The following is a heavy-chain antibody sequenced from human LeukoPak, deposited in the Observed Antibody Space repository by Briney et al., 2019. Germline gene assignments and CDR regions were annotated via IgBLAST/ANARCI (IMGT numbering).Heavy chain of an antibody. CDR2: INHSVST. CDR1: GGSFSGYY. V-gene: IGHV4-34*01. CDR3: ARRGAYGDYAAITFDY. D-gene: IGHD4-17*01. J-gene: IGHJ4*02. Sequence: PSETLSLTCAVYGGSFSGYYWSWSRQPPGKGLEWIGEINHSVSTNYNPSLKSRVTISVDTSKNQFSLKLSSVTAADTAVYYCARRGAYGDYAAITFDYWGQGNLVPVSS.